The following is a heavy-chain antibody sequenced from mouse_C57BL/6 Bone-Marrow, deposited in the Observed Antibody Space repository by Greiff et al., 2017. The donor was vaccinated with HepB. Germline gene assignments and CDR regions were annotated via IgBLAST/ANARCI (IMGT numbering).Heavy chain of an antibody. CDR3: ARHPMMAPFAY. D-gene: IGHD2-3*01. CDR2: ISSGGSYT. CDR1: GFTFSSYG. Sequence: EVKVVESGGDLVKPGGSLKLSCAASGFTFSSYGMSWVRQTPDKRLEWVATISSGGSYTYYPDSVKGRFTISRDNAKNTLYLQMSSLKSEDTAMYYCARHPMMAPFAYWGQGTLVTVSA. J-gene: IGHJ3*01. V-gene: IGHV5-6*01.